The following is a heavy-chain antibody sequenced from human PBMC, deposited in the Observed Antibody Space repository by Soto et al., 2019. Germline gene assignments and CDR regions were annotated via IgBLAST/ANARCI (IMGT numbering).Heavy chain of an antibody. CDR1: GGTFSSYA. CDR3: ARLRCCGVYDFPSYYYYGMGI. Sequence: ASVKVSCKASGGTFSSYAISWVRQAPGQGFEWMGGIIPIFGTANYAQKFQGRVTMTADNSTSRAYMELSSLRSEDAAVYYCARLRCCGVYDFPSYYYYGMGIWGQGTTVTVSS. J-gene: IGHJ6*02. CDR2: IIPIFGTA. D-gene: IGHD3-3*01. V-gene: IGHV1-69*06.